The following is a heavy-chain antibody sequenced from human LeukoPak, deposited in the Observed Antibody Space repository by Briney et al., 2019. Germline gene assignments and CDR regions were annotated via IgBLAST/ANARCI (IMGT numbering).Heavy chain of an antibody. V-gene: IGHV4-34*01. CDR1: GGSFSGYY. Sequence: SETLSLTCAVYGGSFSGYYWSWIRQPPGKGLEWIGEINHSGSTNYNPSLKSRVTISVDTSKNQFSLKLSSVTAADTAVYYCARGRGDFDYWGQGTLVTVSS. CDR2: INHSGST. D-gene: IGHD3-3*01. J-gene: IGHJ4*02. CDR3: ARGRGDFDY.